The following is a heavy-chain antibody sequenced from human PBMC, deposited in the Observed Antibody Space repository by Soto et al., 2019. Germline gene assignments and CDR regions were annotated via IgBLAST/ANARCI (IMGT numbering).Heavy chain of an antibody. CDR3: ARLQAAVPHY. J-gene: IGHJ4*02. CDR1: GDSISGSPYF. D-gene: IGHD6-13*01. Sequence: QVQLQESGPGLVMPSETLSLTCTVSGDSISGSPYFWGWIRQPPGKRLEWIGSIFDDGYTLYTPYLKIPLTLSVDTAKNQFSLKLTSVAAADTAIYFCARLQAAVPHYWGQGILVTVSS. CDR2: IFDDGYT. V-gene: IGHV4-39*01.